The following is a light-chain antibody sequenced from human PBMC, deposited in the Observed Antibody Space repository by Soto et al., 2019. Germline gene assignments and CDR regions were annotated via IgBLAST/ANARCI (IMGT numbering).Light chain of an antibody. CDR1: QGISSY. CDR2: AAS. V-gene: IGKV1-8*01. CDR3: QQYYSYPRT. J-gene: IGKJ1*01. Sequence: AIRMTQYPSSLSASTGDRVTITCRASQGISSYLAWYQQKPGKAPKLLIYAASTLQSGVPSRFSGSGSGTDFTLTISCLQSEDFATYYCQQYYSYPRTFGQGTKVDNK.